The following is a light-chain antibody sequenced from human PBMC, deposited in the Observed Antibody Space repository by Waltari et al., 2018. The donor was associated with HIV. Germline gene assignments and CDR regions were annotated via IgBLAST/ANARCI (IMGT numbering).Light chain of an antibody. CDR3: SSYAGSSNFGV. CDR1: SSDVGGYNY. CDR2: EVS. Sequence: QSALTQPPSASGFPGQSVTISCTGTSSDVGGYNYVPWYQQPPGKAPKLMIYEVSKRPSVVPDRFSGSKSGNTASLTVSGLQAEDEADYYCSSYAGSSNFGVFGGGTKLTVL. J-gene: IGLJ2*01. V-gene: IGLV2-8*01.